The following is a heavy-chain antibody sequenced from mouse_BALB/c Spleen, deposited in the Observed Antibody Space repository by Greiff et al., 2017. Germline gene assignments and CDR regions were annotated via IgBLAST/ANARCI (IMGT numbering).Heavy chain of an antibody. J-gene: IGHJ4*01. Sequence: EVQGVESGGGLVKPGGSLKLSCAASGFTFSSYAMSWVRQTPEKRLEWVASISSGGSTYYPDSVKGRFTISRDNARNILYLQMSSLRSEDTAMYYCARGRVVAPMDYWGQGTSVTVSS. D-gene: IGHD1-1*01. V-gene: IGHV5-6-5*01. CDR3: ARGRVVAPMDY. CDR2: ISSGGST. CDR1: GFTFSSYA.